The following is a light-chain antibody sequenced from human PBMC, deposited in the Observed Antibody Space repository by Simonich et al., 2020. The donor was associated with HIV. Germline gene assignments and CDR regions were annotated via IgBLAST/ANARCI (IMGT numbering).Light chain of an antibody. J-gene: IGKJ1*01. CDR3: QQYNRHST. V-gene: IGKV1-5*03. CDR1: QSISSW. Sequence: DIQMTQSPSTLSASVGDRVNITCRASQSISSWLAWYQQKPGKAPKLLIYKAASLERGVPSRFSGSGSGTEFTLTISSLQPDDFATYYCQQYNRHSTFGQGTKVEIK. CDR2: KAA.